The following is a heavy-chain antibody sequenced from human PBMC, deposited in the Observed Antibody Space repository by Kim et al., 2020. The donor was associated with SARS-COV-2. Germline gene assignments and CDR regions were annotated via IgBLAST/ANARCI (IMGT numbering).Heavy chain of an antibody. Sequence: SETLSLTCTVSGGSISSSSYYWGWIRQPPGKGLEWIGSIYYSGSTYYNPSIKSRVTISVDTSKNQFSLKLRSVTAADTAVYYCASHKGAYDFWSGYYGYWYFDLWGRGTLVTVSS. V-gene: IGHV4-39*01. CDR2: IYYSGST. CDR1: GGSISSSSYY. D-gene: IGHD3-3*01. J-gene: IGHJ2*01. CDR3: ASHKGAYDFWSGYYGYWYFDL.